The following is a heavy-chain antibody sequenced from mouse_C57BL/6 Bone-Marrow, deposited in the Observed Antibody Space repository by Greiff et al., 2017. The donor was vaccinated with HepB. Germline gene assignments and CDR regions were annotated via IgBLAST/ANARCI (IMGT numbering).Heavy chain of an antibody. V-gene: IGHV14-2*01. CDR3: ARNPRQLRLGYAMDY. J-gene: IGHJ4*01. D-gene: IGHD3-2*02. CDR1: GFNIKDYY. CDR2: IDPEDGET. Sequence: EVKLMESGAELVKPGASVKLSCTASGFNIKDYYMHWVKQRTEQGLEWIGRIDPEDGETKYAPKFQGKATITADTSSNTAYLQLSSLTSEDTAVYYCARNPRQLRLGYAMDYWGQGTSVTVSS.